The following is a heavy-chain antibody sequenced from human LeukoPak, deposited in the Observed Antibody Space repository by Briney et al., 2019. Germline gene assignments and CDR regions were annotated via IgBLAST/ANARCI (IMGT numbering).Heavy chain of an antibody. V-gene: IGHV3-23*01. CDR2: VTGSGSTT. Sequence: GGSLRLSCAASGFTFNSYAMSWVRQASGKGLEWVSTVTGSGSTTYYADSVKGRFTISRDNSKNTLYLQMNSLRAEDTAVYYCAKDQSTYVRGVIRDYWGQGTLVTVSS. D-gene: IGHD3-10*01. CDR3: AKDQSTYVRGVIRDY. J-gene: IGHJ4*02. CDR1: GFTFNSYA.